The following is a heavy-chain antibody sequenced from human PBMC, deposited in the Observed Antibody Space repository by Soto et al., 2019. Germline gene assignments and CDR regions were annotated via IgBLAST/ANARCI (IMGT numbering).Heavy chain of an antibody. CDR3: VRDGAGGYGLGWFDP. J-gene: IGHJ5*01. CDR1: GDSISRGGYY. D-gene: IGHD2-15*01. CDR2: IYHSGST. V-gene: IGHV4-31*03. Sequence: QVQLQESGPGLVKPSQTLSLTCTVSGDSISRGGYYYNWIRQLPGKGLEWIGYIYHSGSTNYNPSLKSRVTISVDTSKNQLSLELRSVTAADTAVYYWVRDGAGGYGLGWFDPWGQGTLVTVSS.